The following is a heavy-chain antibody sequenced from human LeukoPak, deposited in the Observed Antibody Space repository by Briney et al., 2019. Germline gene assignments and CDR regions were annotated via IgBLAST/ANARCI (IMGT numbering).Heavy chain of an antibody. Sequence: GGSLRLSCAASGFTFSSYEMNWVRQAPGKGLEWVSYISSSGSTIYYADSVKGRFTISRDNSKNTLYLQINSLRAEDTAAYYCARSVVTQAVWLDYWGQGTLVTVSS. CDR2: ISSSGSTI. D-gene: IGHD3-22*01. CDR3: ARSVVTQAVWLDY. J-gene: IGHJ4*02. V-gene: IGHV3-48*03. CDR1: GFTFSSYE.